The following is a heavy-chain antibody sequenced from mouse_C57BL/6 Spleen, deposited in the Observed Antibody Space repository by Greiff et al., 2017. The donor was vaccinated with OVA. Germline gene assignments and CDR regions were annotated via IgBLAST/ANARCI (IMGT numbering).Heavy chain of an antibody. V-gene: IGHV5-4*03. CDR3: ARQLRLRYFDV. CDR2: ISDGGSYT. D-gene: IGHD3-2*02. J-gene: IGHJ1*03. CDR1: GFTFSSYA. Sequence: DVKLVESGGGLVKPGGSLKLSCAASGFTFSSYAMSWVRQTPEKRLEWVATISDGGSYTYYPDNVKGRFTISRDNAKNNLYLQMSHLKSEDTAMYYCARQLRLRYFDVWGTGTTVTVSS.